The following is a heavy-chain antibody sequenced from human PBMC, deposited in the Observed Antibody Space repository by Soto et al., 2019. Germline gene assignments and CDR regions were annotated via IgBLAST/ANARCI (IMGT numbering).Heavy chain of an antibody. CDR3: ARRYSSSSPYYYYYMDV. Sequence: PSETLSLTCAVYGGSFSGYYWSWIRQPPGKGLEWIGEINHSGSTNYNPSLKSRVTISVDTSKNQFSLKLSSVTAADTAVYYCARRYSSSSPYYYYYMDVWGKGTTVTVSS. V-gene: IGHV4-34*01. J-gene: IGHJ6*03. D-gene: IGHD6-6*01. CDR2: INHSGST. CDR1: GGSFSGYY.